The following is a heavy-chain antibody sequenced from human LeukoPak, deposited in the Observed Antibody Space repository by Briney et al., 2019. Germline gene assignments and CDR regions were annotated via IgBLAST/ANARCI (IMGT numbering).Heavy chain of an antibody. CDR3: ARDGAGYCSGGSCYSGVWFDP. D-gene: IGHD2-15*01. J-gene: IGHJ5*02. Sequence: SETLSLTCTVSGYSISSGYYWGWIRQPPGKGLEWIGTIYYSGNTYYNPSLKSRVTISVDTSKNQFSLRLSSVTAADTAVYFCARDGAGYCSGGSCYSGVWFDPWGQGTLVTVSS. CDR1: GYSISSGYY. CDR2: IYYSGNT. V-gene: IGHV4-38-2*02.